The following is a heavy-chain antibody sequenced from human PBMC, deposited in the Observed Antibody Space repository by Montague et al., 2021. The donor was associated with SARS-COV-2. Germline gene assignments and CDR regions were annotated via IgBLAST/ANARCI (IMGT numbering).Heavy chain of an antibody. J-gene: IGHJ4*02. CDR3: ARHRGFGDLWALDY. V-gene: IGHV6-1*01. CDR2: TYYRSKWDS. D-gene: IGHD3-10*01. Sequence: CAISGDSVSSKSVAWNWIRQSPSRGLEWLGRTYYRSKWDSDYAESVKRRLVITPDTSKNQVSLQLASVTAADTAVYYCARHRGFGDLWALDYWGQGTLVVVSS. CDR1: GDSVSSKSVA.